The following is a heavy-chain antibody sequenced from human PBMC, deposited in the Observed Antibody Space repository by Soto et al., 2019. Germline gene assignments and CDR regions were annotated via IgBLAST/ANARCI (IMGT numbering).Heavy chain of an antibody. V-gene: IGHV1-18*04. D-gene: IGHD6-25*01. CDR2: TSTSKAHT. Sequence: QVQLVQSGVEVKKPGASLKVSCKASGYPFTNYGISWVRQAPGQGLEWVGWTSTSKAHTNFAQKFQGRVTMTTDTCTSAVCMELRNLGYGGTAVYYCARDLPSAAAFLDYWGQGTLVTVSS. CDR1: GYPFTNYG. J-gene: IGHJ4*02. CDR3: ARDLPSAAAFLDY.